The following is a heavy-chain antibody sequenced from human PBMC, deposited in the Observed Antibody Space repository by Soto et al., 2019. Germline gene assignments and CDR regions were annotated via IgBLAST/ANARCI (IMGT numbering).Heavy chain of an antibody. CDR1: GYPFSSYD. CDR3: ARDPVGGHFDY. Sequence: QVHLVQSGGEVRKPGASVRVSCKTSGYPFSSYDISWVRQAPGQGLEWMGWINPHNGDTNYTQTFRERVTMTKDTSTTTVYMELRSLKSDDTAVYFCARDPVGGHFDYWGQGTLVTVSS. CDR2: INPHNGDT. J-gene: IGHJ4*02. D-gene: IGHD1-26*01. V-gene: IGHV1-18*04.